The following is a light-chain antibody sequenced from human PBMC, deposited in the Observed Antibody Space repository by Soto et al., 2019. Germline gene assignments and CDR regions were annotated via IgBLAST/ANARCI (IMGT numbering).Light chain of an antibody. CDR1: QSISSW. Sequence: DIQMTQSPSTLSASVGDRVTITCRASQSISSWLAWYQQKPGKAPKLLIYDASNLEGGVPSRFSGSGSGTEFTLTISSLQPDDFATYYRQQYNSYSTWTFGQGTKVEIK. V-gene: IGKV1-5*01. CDR3: QQYNSYSTWT. CDR2: DAS. J-gene: IGKJ1*01.